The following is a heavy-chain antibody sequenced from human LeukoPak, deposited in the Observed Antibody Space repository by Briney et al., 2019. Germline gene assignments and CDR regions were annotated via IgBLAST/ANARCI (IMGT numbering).Heavy chain of an antibody. D-gene: IGHD2-2*01. Sequence: SETLSLTCAVYGGSFSGYYWSWIRQPPGKGLEWIGEINHSGSTNYNPSLKSRVTISVDKSKNQFSLKLSSVTAADTAVYYCATGIPAFDYWGQGTLVTVSS. CDR2: INHSGST. CDR3: ATGIPAFDY. CDR1: GGSFSGYY. V-gene: IGHV4-34*01. J-gene: IGHJ4*02.